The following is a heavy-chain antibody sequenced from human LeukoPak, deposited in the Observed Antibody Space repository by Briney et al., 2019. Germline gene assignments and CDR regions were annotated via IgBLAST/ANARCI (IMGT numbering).Heavy chain of an antibody. Sequence: SETLSLTCTVSSDSITNSYYYWTWIRQPAGQRLEWIGRINTSGSTDYNPSLKSRVTISVDTSKNQFSLELSSVTAADTAIYYCARGRPTLYPGLTVAVTHYYYYMDVWGKGTSVTISS. J-gene: IGHJ6*03. CDR2: INTSGST. V-gene: IGHV4-61*02. CDR1: SDSITNSYYY. D-gene: IGHD6-19*01. CDR3: ARGRPTLYPGLTVAVTHYYYYMDV.